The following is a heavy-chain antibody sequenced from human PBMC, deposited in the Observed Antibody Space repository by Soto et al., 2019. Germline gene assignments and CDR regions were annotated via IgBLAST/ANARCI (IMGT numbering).Heavy chain of an antibody. V-gene: IGHV1-2*04. CDR2: INPNSGGT. CDR1: GYTFTGSY. J-gene: IGHJ5*02. CDR3: ARSAVPIVVVPAARSWFDP. D-gene: IGHD2-2*01. Sequence: ASVKVSCKASGYTFTGSYMHWVRQAPGQGIEWMGWINPNSGGTNYAQKFQGWVTMTRDTSISTAYMELSRLRSDDTAVYYCARSAVPIVVVPAARSWFDPWGQGTLVTVPQ.